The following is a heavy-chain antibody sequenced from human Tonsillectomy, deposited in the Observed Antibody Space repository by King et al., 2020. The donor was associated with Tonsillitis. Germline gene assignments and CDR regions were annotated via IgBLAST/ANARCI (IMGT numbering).Heavy chain of an antibody. Sequence: VQLVESGAEVKKPGASVKVSCKASGYTFTSYGISWVRQAPGQGLEGMGWNSAYNGNTNYAQKLQGRVTMTTDTSTSTAYMELRSLRSDDTAVYYCARVVPYCSSTSCFYDAFDIWGQGTMVTVSS. CDR2: NSAYNGNT. CDR3: ARVVPYCSSTSCFYDAFDI. J-gene: IGHJ3*02. D-gene: IGHD2-2*01. CDR1: GYTFTSYG. V-gene: IGHV1-18*04.